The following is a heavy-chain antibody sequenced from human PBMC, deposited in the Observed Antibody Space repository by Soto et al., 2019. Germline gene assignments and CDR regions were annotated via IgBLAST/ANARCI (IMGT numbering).Heavy chain of an antibody. D-gene: IGHD2-2*01. Sequence: QVQLQESGPGLVKPSGTLSLTCAVSGGSISSSNWWSWVRQPPGKGLEWIGEIYHSGSTNYNPSLKSRVTISIDKPKNQFSLKLSSLTAADTAVYYCARSHPDGVVAAAIGAYWGQGTLVTVSS. J-gene: IGHJ4*02. V-gene: IGHV4-4*02. CDR1: GGSISSSNW. CDR2: IYHSGST. CDR3: ARSHPDGVVAAAIGAY.